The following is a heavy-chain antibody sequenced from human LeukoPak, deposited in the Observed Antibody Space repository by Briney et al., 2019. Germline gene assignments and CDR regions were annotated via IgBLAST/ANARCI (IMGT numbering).Heavy chain of an antibody. CDR3: ARAIAVAGFDY. CDR1: GGSFSGYY. Sequence: SETLSLTCAVYGGSFSGYYWSWIRQPPGKGLEWIGEIKDSGSANYNPSLKSRVFISVDTSKNQFSLKLSSVTAADTAVYYCARAIAVAGFDYWGQGTLVTVSS. D-gene: IGHD6-19*01. J-gene: IGHJ4*02. V-gene: IGHV4-34*01. CDR2: IKDSGSA.